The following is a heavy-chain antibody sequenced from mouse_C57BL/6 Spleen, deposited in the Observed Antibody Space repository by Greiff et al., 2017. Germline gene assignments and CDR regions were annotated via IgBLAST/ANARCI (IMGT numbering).Heavy chain of an antibody. CDR2: IHPNSGST. V-gene: IGHV1-64*01. J-gene: IGHJ3*01. CDR1: GYTFTSYW. CDR3: ARWGDSSTWFAY. Sequence: QVQLKQPGAELVKPGASVKLSCKASGYTFTSYWMHWVKQRPGQGLEWIGMIHPNSGSTNYNEKFKSKATLTVDKSSSTAYMQLSSLTSEDSAVYYCARWGDSSTWFAYWGQGALVTVSA. D-gene: IGHD3-2*02.